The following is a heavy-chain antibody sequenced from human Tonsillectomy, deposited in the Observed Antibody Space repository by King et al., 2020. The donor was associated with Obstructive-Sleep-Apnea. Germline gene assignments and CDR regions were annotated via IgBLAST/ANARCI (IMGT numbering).Heavy chain of an antibody. CDR1: GFTFSNYV. J-gene: IGHJ5*02. Sequence: VQLVESGGGLVQPGGSLRLSCAASGFTFSNYVMNWVRQAPGKGLEWVSSISGSGGTTYYADSAKGRFTISRDFSKNTLYLQMNSLRAEDTAVYYCAKDFAVEGFMVVSAPTFDPWGPGTLAT. CDR3: AKDFAVEGFMVVSAPTFDP. CDR2: ISGSGGTT. V-gene: IGHV3-23*04. D-gene: IGHD2-15*01.